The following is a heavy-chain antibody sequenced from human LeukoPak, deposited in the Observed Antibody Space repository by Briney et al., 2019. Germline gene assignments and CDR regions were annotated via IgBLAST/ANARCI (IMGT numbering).Heavy chain of an antibody. CDR3: ARGLDQTPYYYYGMDV. D-gene: IGHD3-9*01. J-gene: IGHJ6*02. CDR2: IIPIFGTA. CDR1: GGTFSSYA. V-gene: IGHV1-69*13. Sequence: SVKVSCKASGGTFSSYAISWMRQAPGQGLEWMGGIIPIFGTANYAQKFQGRVTITADESTSTAYMELSSLRSEDTAVYYCARGLDQTPYYYYGMDVWGQGTTVTVSS.